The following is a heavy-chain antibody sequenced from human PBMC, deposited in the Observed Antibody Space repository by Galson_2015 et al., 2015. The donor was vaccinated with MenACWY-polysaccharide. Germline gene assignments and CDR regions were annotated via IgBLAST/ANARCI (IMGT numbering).Heavy chain of an antibody. Sequence: SLRLSCAASGFTFSSFWMSWVRQAPGRGLEWVAIIKQGGSEKYYVDSVKGRFSISRDNAKNSLYLQMNSLRSEDTAVYYCARDPLDSSGYTRGSVFDLWGRGTLVTVSS. CDR3: ARDPLDSSGYTRGSVFDL. D-gene: IGHD3-22*01. CDR1: GFTFSSFW. J-gene: IGHJ2*01. CDR2: IKQGGSEK. V-gene: IGHV3-7*01.